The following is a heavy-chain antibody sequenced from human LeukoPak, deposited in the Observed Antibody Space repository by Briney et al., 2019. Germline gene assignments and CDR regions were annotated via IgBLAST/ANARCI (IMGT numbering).Heavy chain of an antibody. J-gene: IGHJ5*02. D-gene: IGHD3-3*01. CDR2: ISAYNGNT. V-gene: IGHV1-18*01. CDR1: GYTFTSYG. CDR3: ASVVGLEWPGGWFDP. Sequence: ASVKVSCKASGYTFTSYGISWVRQAPGQGLEWMGWISAYNGNTNYAQKLQGRVTMTIDTSTSTAYMELRSLRSDDTAVYYCASVVGLEWPGGWFDPWGQRTLVTVSS.